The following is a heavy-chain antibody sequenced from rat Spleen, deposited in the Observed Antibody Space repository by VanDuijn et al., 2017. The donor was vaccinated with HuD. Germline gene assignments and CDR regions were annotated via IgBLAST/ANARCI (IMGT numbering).Heavy chain of an antibody. V-gene: IGHV2S12*01. CDR2: ISTGGNT. Sequence: QVQLKESGPGLVQPSQTLSLTCTVSGFSLTSNGVSWVRQPPGKGLEWIAAISTGGNTYYNSTLKSRRNISRDTSKSQVFLKMNSLQTEDTAIYFCTSLRNCGQGVMVTVSS. CDR3: TSLRN. D-gene: IGHD1-11*01. J-gene: IGHJ2*01. CDR1: GFSLTSNG.